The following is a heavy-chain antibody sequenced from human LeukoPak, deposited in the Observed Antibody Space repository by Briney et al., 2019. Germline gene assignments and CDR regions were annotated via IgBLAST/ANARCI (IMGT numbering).Heavy chain of an antibody. CDR1: GFTFSSYG. CDR2: ISGSGGST. J-gene: IGHJ3*02. D-gene: IGHD3-10*01. CDR3: AKDDYYGSGSPHAFDI. V-gene: IGHV3-23*01. Sequence: GGTLRLSCAASGFTFSSYGMSWVRQAPGKGLEWVSAISGSGGSTYYADSVKGRFTISRDNSKNTLYLQMNSLRAEDTAVYYCAKDDYYGSGSPHAFDIWGQGTMVTVSS.